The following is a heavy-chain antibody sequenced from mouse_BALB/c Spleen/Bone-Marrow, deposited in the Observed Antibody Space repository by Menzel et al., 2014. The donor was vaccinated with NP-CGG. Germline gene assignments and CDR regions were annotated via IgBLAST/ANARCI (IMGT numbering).Heavy chain of an antibody. Sequence: VQLKESGPDLVKPSQSLSLTCTVTGYSITSGYSWHWIRQFLGNKLEWMGYIHYSGSTNYNPSLKSRISITRDTSKHQFFLQLNSVPTEDTATYYCARSTTITFYWYYDVWGAGTTVTISS. CDR2: IHYSGST. CDR3: ARSTTITFYWYYDV. V-gene: IGHV3-1*02. J-gene: IGHJ1*01. CDR1: GYSITSGYS. D-gene: IGHD2-12*01.